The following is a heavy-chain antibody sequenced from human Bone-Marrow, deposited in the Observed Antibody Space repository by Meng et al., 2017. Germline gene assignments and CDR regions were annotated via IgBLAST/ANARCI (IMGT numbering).Heavy chain of an antibody. CDR2: ISSSSSYI. V-gene: IGHV3-21*01. CDR3: SRGDYERINDY. Sequence: VELVDAGGCMDKPGGSQRLACAASGFTLSSYSMTWVRQAPGKGLEWVSSISSSSSYIYYADSVKGRFTISRDNAKNSLYLQMNSLRAEDTAVYYCSRGDYERINDYWGQGTLVTVSS. J-gene: IGHJ4*02. D-gene: IGHD4-17*01. CDR1: GFTLSSYS.